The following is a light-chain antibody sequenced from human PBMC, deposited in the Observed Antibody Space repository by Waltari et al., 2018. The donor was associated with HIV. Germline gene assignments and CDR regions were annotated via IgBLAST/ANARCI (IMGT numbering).Light chain of an antibody. CDR3: AAWDDSLSATV. Sequence: SVLTQPPSASGTPGQRVTISCSGSSSNIGSNYVYWYQQHPGTAPKLLIYMSDRRRSGVPDRFSESKSGTSASLAISGLRSEDEAEYYCAAWDDSLSATVFGGGTKLTVL. J-gene: IGLJ2*01. CDR1: SSNIGSNY. CDR2: MSD. V-gene: IGLV1-47*01.